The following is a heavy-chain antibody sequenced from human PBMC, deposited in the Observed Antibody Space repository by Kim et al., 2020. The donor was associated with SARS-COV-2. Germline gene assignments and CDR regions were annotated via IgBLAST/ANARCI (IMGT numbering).Heavy chain of an antibody. V-gene: IGHV4-59*08. Sequence: SETLSLTCTVSGGSISIYYWSWIRQPPGKGLEWIGYIYDSGTTNYNPSLKSRVTISLDTSKNQFSLKLSSVTAADTAVYYCVRRQWMTEAHNYFDPWGQGTLVTVSS. D-gene: IGHD6-19*01. J-gene: IGHJ5*02. CDR2: IYDSGTT. CDR3: VRRQWMTEAHNYFDP. CDR1: GGSISIYY.